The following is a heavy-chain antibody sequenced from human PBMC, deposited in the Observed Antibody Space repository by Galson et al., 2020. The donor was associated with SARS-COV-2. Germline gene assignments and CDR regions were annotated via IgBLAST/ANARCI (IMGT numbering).Heavy chain of an antibody. J-gene: IGHJ4*02. Sequence: GGSLRLSCEASGFTFSSSWMHWVRQAPGKGLVWVSRIYSEGSSTSYADSVKGRFTISGDNAKNTLYLQMNSLRAEDTAVYYCARGDMGNDYFDYWGQGTLVTGSS. CDR3: ARGDMGNDYFDY. CDR2: IYSEGSST. D-gene: IGHD7-27*01. CDR1: GFTFSSSW. V-gene: IGHV3-74*01.